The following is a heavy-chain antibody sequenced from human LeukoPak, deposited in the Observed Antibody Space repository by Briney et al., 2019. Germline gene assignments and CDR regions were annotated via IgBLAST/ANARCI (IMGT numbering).Heavy chain of an antibody. CDR2: ISSSSSYI. V-gene: IGHV3-21*01. CDR3: ARGDLGWEPGDY. J-gene: IGHJ3*01. D-gene: IGHD1-26*01. CDR1: GFTFSSYS. Sequence: PGGSLRLSCAASGFTFSSYSMNWVRQAPGKGLEWVSSISSSSSYIYYADSVKGRFTISRDNAKNSLYLQMNSLRAEDTAVYYCARGDLGWEPGDYWGQGTMVTVSS.